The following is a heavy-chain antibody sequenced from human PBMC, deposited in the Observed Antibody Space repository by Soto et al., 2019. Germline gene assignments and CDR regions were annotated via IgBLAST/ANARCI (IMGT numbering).Heavy chain of an antibody. V-gene: IGHV4-39*01. D-gene: IGHD3-3*01. J-gene: IGHJ5*02. Sequence: QLQLQESGPGLVKPSETLSLTCTVSGGSISSSSYYWGWIRQPPGKGLEWIGSIYYSGSTYYNPSLKSRVTISVDTSKNQFSLKLSSVTAADTAVYYCARRGGVPGSEWLLWFDPWGQGTLVTVSS. CDR1: GGSISSSSYY. CDR2: IYYSGST. CDR3: ARRGGVPGSEWLLWFDP.